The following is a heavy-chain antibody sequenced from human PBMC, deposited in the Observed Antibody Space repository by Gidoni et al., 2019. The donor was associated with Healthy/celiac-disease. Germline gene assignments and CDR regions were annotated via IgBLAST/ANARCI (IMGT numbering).Heavy chain of an antibody. CDR3: ASLPDPVVNPGAGYFQH. V-gene: IGHV1-18*04. J-gene: IGHJ1*01. CDR2: ISAYNGNT. Sequence: QVQLVQSGAEVKKPGASVKVSCKASVYTFTSYGISWVRQAPGQGLEWMGWISAYNGNTNYAQKLQGRVTMTTDTSTSTAYMELRSLRSDDTAVYYCASLPDPVVNPGAGYFQHWGQGTLVTVSS. CDR1: VYTFTSYG. D-gene: IGHD2-15*01.